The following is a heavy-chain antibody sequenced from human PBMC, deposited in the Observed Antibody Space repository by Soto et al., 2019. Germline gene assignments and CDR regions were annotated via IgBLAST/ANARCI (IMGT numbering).Heavy chain of an antibody. Sequence: EVQLVESGGNLVQPGGSLRLSCAASGFTFSDHYMDWVRQAPGKGLEWVGRIRNKANSYTTNYAASVKGRFTISRDDSXXXXXXXXXXXXXXXXXXXXXXRVKLLGFGVDPRTNERASDYWGQGTLVTVSS. CDR3: XRVKLLGFGVDPRTNERASDY. CDR2: IRNKANSYTT. CDR1: GFTFSDHY. D-gene: IGHD3-10*01. V-gene: IGHV3-72*01. J-gene: IGHJ4*02.